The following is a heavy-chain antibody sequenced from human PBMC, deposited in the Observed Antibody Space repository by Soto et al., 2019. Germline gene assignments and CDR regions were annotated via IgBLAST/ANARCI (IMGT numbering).Heavy chain of an antibody. CDR1: GFTFSTYV. D-gene: IGHD3-3*01. CDR3: VRDGPHITIYGYGHY. CDR2: ISYDGGSK. V-gene: IGHV3-30-3*01. Sequence: GGSLRLSCAASGFTFSTYVMHWVRQAPGKGLEWLAVISYDGGSKNYADSVKGRFTISRDNSKNTLYLQMNNLRIEDTAVYYCVRDGPHITIYGYGHYWGQGTLVTVSS. J-gene: IGHJ4*02.